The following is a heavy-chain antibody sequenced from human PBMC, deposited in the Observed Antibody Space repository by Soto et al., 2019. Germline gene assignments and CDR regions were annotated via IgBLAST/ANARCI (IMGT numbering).Heavy chain of an antibody. D-gene: IGHD3-3*01. V-gene: IGHV5-51*01. Sequence: GESLKISCKGSGYSFTSYWIGWVRQMPGKGLEWMGIIYPGDSDTRYSPSFQGQVTISADKSISTAYLQRSSLKASDTAMYYCARQGSWSGYSIYCYYDGRDVWGQGTTVTVSS. CDR2: IYPGDSDT. CDR1: GYSFTSYW. CDR3: ARQGSWSGYSIYCYYDGRDV. J-gene: IGHJ6*02.